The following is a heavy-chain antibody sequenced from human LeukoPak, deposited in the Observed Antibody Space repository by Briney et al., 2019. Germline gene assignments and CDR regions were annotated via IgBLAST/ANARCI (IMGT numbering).Heavy chain of an antibody. V-gene: IGHV4-4*08. CDR3: ARSPDSDRHDY. CDR1: GASTSLHY. J-gene: IGHJ4*02. Sequence: SETLSPICSVSGASTSLHYWSWIRQSPGKGLEWIGNILSSGLTHYNPSLKSRVTISGDTSRNQFSLKVTSVTGADTAVYFCARSPDSDRHDYWGQGILVIVSS. CDR2: ILSSGLT. D-gene: IGHD3-9*01.